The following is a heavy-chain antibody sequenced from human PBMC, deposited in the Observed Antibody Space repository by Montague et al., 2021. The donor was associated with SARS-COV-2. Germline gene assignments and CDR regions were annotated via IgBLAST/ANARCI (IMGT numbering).Heavy chain of an antibody. J-gene: IGHJ6*03. CDR3: ARLGDGVVPSPILGVGPYYSYYYMDV. D-gene: IGHD3-10*01. CDR1: GGSFSTYS. CDR2: IHHGGST. V-gene: IGHV4-34*01. Sequence: SETLSLTCAVHGGSFSTYSWNWNRQPPGKGLEWIGEIHHGGSTNYNPSLKSRVTISADTSKNQFSLKLTSVAAADTAVYYCARLGDGVVPSPILGVGPYYSYYYMDVWGKGTTATVSS.